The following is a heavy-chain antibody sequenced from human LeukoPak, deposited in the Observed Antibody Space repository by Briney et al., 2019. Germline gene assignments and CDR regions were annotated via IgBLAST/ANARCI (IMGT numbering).Heavy chain of an antibody. V-gene: IGHV3-7*01. J-gene: IGHJ5*02. CDR2: INTDGSQK. D-gene: IGHD3-16*01. Sequence: GGSLRLSCVASGFTFSRYWMNWVRQFPGKGLEWVSDINTDGSQKYYADSVKGRFTISRDNARNALFLQMNSLRDDDTAVYYFVREMSRFWFDPWGQGSRVTVSS. CDR1: GFTFSRYW. CDR3: VREMSRFWFDP.